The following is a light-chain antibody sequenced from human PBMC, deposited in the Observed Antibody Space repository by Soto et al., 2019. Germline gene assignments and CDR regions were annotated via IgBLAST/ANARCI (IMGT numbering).Light chain of an antibody. CDR3: CSYAGSSTDVV. J-gene: IGLJ2*01. Sequence: QSALTQPASVSGSPGQSITISCTGTSSDVGSYNLVSWYQQHPGKAPKLMIYEVNKRPSGVSNRFSGSKSGNTASLTISGLQAEDEADYYCCSYAGSSTDVVFGGGTKVTV. CDR1: SSDVGSYNL. V-gene: IGLV2-23*02. CDR2: EVN.